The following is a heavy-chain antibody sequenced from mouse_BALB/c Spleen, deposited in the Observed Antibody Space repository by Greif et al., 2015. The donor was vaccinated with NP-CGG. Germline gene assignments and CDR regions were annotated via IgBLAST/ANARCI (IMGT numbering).Heavy chain of an antibody. CDR2: IDPANGNT. J-gene: IGHJ2*01. CDR1: GFNIKDTY. V-gene: IGHV14-3*02. Sequence: VQLQQSGAELVKPGASVKLSCTASGFNIKDTYMHWVKQRPEQGLEWIGRIDPANGNTKYDPKFQGKATITADTSSNTAYLQLSSLTSEDTAVYYCARYDYHVSIFDYWGQGTTLTVSS. D-gene: IGHD1-1*01. CDR3: ARYDYHVSIFDY.